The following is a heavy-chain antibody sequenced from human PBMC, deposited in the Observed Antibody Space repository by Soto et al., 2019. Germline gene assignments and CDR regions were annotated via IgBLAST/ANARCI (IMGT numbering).Heavy chain of an antibody. Sequence: GGFLRLSCAASGFTVGSNYLSWVRQAPDKGLEWVSMIFSGGATYYSDSVRGRFTISRDNSKNTVFLQISSLRAEDTDVYYCARSRNYYMDVWSKGTTVTVSS. CDR3: ARSRNYYMDV. CDR1: GFTVGSNY. J-gene: IGHJ6*03. V-gene: IGHV3-66*01. CDR2: IFSGGAT.